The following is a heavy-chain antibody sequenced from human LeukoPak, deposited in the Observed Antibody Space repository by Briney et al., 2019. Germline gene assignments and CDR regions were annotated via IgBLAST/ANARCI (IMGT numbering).Heavy chain of an antibody. Sequence: NPGGSLRLSCAASGFTFSDYYMSWIRQAPGKGLEWVSYMSSSGSNIYYADSVKGRFTISRDNAKNSLYLQVNSLRAEDTAVYYCARVTIAVDAFDIWGQGTMVTVSS. CDR2: MSSSGSNI. J-gene: IGHJ3*02. V-gene: IGHV3-11*04. D-gene: IGHD3-10*01. CDR1: GFTFSDYY. CDR3: ARVTIAVDAFDI.